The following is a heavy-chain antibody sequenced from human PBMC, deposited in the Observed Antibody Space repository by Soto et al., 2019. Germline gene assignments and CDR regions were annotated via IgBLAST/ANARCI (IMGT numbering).Heavy chain of an antibody. D-gene: IGHD2-15*01. CDR1: GFSFSTYS. Sequence: EVQLVESGGGLVKPGGSLRLSCAASGFSFSTYSLNWVRQAPGKGLEWVSSISSTSSHRQYADSVKGRFTISRDNAKNSLYLQMDSLRVEAAAVYSCVPDAVVIAAKGYWGQGTLVTVSS. V-gene: IGHV3-21*01. CDR3: VPDAVVIAAKGY. J-gene: IGHJ4*02. CDR2: ISSTSSHR.